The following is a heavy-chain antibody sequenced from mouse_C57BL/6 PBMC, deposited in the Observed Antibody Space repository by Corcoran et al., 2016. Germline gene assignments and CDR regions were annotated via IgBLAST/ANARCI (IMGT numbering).Heavy chain of an antibody. D-gene: IGHD2-5*01. CDR2: INTYSGVP. V-gene: IGHV9-3*01. CDR1: GYTFTTYG. CDR3: ARDSNFRMDY. J-gene: IGHJ4*01. Sequence: QIQLVQSGPELKKPGETVKISCKASGYTFTTYGMSWVKRAPGKGLKWMGWINTYSGVPTYADDFKGRFAFSLETSASTAYLQINNLKNEDTATYFCARDSNFRMDYWGQGTSVTVSS.